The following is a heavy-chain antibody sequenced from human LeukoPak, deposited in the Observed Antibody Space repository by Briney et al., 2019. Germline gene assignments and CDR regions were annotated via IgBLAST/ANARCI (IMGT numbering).Heavy chain of an antibody. CDR3: ARGFGSRGPRDY. CDR2: INWNGGST. V-gene: IGHV3-20*04. D-gene: IGHD2-2*01. J-gene: IGHJ4*02. CDR1: GLTFVDYG. Sequence: GGSLRLSCAASGLTFVDYGMSWVRQPPGKGLEWVSGINWNGGSTGYADSVKGRFTISRDNAKNSLYLQMNSLRAEDTALYYCARGFGSRGPRDYWGQGTLVTVSS.